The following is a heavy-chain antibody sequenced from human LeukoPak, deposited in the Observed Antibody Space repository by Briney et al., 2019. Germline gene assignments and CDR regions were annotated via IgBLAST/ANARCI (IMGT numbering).Heavy chain of an antibody. CDR3: ARLAGTTLKSYYYYGMDV. D-gene: IGHD1-1*01. CDR2: IYPGDSDT. Sequence: GESLKISCKGSGYSFTSYWIGWVRQMPGKGLKWMGIIYPGDSDTRYSPSFQGQVTISADKSISTAYLQWSSLKASDTAMYYCARLAGTTLKSYYYYGMDVWGQGTTVTVSS. V-gene: IGHV5-51*01. CDR1: GYSFTSYW. J-gene: IGHJ6*02.